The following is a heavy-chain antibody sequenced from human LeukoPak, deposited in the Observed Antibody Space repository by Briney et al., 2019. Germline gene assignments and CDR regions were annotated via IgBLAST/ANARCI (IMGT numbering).Heavy chain of an antibody. D-gene: IGHD3-22*01. CDR1: GFTFSSYE. V-gene: IGHV3-23*01. CDR2: ISGSGGST. CDR3: AKEATMIVVVIGVYFDY. Sequence: TGGSLRLSCSASGFTFSSYEMNWVRQAPGKGLEWVSAISGSGGSTYYADSVKGRFTISRDNSKNTLYLQMNSLRAEDTAVYYCAKEATMIVVVIGVYFDYWGQGTLVTVSS. J-gene: IGHJ4*02.